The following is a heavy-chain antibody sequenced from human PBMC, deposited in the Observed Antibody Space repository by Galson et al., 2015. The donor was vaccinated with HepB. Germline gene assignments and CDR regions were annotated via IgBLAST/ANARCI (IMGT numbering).Heavy chain of an antibody. CDR3: ARDPLTTTDYYYYYMDV. D-gene: IGHD4/OR15-4a*01. CDR1: GFTFSSYG. J-gene: IGHJ6*03. V-gene: IGHV3-30*03. CDR2: ISYDGSNK. Sequence: SLRLSCAASGFTFSSYGMHWVRQAPGKGLEWVAVISYDGSNKYYADSVKGRFTISRDNSKNTLYLQMNSLRAEDTAVYYCARDPLTTTDYYYYYMDVWGKGTTVTVSS.